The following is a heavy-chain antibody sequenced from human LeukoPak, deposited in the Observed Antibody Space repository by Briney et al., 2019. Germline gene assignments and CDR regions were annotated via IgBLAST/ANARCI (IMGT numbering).Heavy chain of an antibody. CDR2: IYYSGST. CDR3: ARLSTGDWFDDY. D-gene: IGHD3-9*01. J-gene: IGHJ4*02. CDR1: GGSFSGYY. Sequence: SETLSLTCAVYGGSFSGYYWSWIRQPPGKGLEWIGYIYYSGSTYYNPSLKSRVTISVDTSKNQFSLKLSSVTAADTAVYYCARLSTGDWFDDYWGQGTLVTVSS. V-gene: IGHV4-34*01.